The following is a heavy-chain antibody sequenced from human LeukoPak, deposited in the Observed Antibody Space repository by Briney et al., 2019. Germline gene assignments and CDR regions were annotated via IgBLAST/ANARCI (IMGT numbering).Heavy chain of an antibody. CDR3: ARQWPTRNVITWDNWFDP. CDR2: ISAYNGNT. CDR1: GYTFTSYG. V-gene: IGHV1-18*01. J-gene: IGHJ5*02. Sequence: ASVKVSCKASGYTFTSYGISWVRQAPGQGLEWTGWISAYNGNTNYAQKLQGRVTMTTDTSTSTAYMELRSLRSDDTAVYYCARQWPTRNVITWDNWFDPWGQGTLVTVSS. D-gene: IGHD6-19*01.